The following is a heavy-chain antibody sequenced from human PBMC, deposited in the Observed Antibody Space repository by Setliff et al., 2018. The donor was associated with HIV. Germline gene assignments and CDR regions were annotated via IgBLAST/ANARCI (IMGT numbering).Heavy chain of an antibody. CDR2: ITPNGGSA. Sequence: GASVKVSCKTSGYTFTNYYVHWVRQAPGQGLEWMGVITPNGGSANYAQKFQGRVTMTSDTSTSTVYMELRNLRSDDTAVYYCATRAYDSSGYLRSRVSGAAFDIWGQGTMVTV. D-gene: IGHD3-22*01. CDR1: GYTFTNYY. J-gene: IGHJ3*02. V-gene: IGHV1-46*01. CDR3: ATRAYDSSGYLRSRVSGAAFDI.